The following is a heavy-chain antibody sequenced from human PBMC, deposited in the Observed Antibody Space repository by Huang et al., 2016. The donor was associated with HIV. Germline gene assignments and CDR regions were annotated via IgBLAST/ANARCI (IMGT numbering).Heavy chain of an antibody. CDR2: IYSGGTT. Sequence: EVQLVESGGGLIQPGGSLRFSCAASGFTVSTNYMTWVRQAPGKVLGWVSLIYSGGTTYYADSVKGRFTISRDDSENTLYLHMTSLRAGDTAVYYCAKEGDTGAALGYWGQGTLVTVS. J-gene: IGHJ4*02. CDR1: GFTVSTNY. D-gene: IGHD2-8*02. CDR3: AKEGDTGAALGY. V-gene: IGHV3-53*01.